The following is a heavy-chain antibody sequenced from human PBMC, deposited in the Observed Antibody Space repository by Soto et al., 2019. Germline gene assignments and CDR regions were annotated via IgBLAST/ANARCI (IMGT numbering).Heavy chain of an antibody. CDR3: AKGLDRASLDF. CDR2: LTADSDDT. Sequence: EVQLLESGGILVQPGGSLRLSCVASGFTFSTHTMNWVRQAPGKGLEWVSRLTADSDDTSYADSIKGRFTISRDNSKNTLYLQMNSLRAEDTAIYYCAKGLDRASLDFWGQGALVTVSS. V-gene: IGHV3-23*01. CDR1: GFTFSTHT. J-gene: IGHJ4*02. D-gene: IGHD1-1*01.